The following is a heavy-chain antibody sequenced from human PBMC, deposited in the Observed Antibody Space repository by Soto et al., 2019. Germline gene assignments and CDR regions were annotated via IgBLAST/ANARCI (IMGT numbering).Heavy chain of an antibody. CDR2: IYYSGST. Sequence: SETLSLTCTVSGGSISSGDYYWSWIRQPPGKGLEWIGYIYYSGSTYYNPSLKSRVTISVDTSKNQFSLKLSSVTAADTAVYYCARAYYYGSGSTTYYFDYWGQGTLVTVSS. J-gene: IGHJ4*02. CDR1: GGSISSGDYY. D-gene: IGHD3-10*01. V-gene: IGHV4-30-4*01. CDR3: ARAYYYGSGSTTYYFDY.